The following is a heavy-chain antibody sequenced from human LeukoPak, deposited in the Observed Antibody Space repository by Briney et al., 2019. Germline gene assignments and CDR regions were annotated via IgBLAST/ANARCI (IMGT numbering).Heavy chain of an antibody. CDR2: ISSSSSYI. CDR1: GFTFSSYS. CDR3: ARDPGAYSSGWYEGGNWFDP. J-gene: IGHJ5*02. Sequence: PGGSLRLSCAASGFTFSSYSMNWVRQAPGKGLEWVSSISSSSSYIYYADSVKGRFTISRDNAKNSLYLQMNSLRAEDTAVYYCARDPGAYSSGWYEGGNWFDPWGQGTLVTVSS. D-gene: IGHD6-19*01. V-gene: IGHV3-21*01.